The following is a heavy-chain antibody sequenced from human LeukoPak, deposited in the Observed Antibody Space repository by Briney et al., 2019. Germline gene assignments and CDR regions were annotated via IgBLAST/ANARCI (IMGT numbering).Heavy chain of an antibody. CDR3: AKGAYYYGSGSVEYFDY. J-gene: IGHJ4*02. V-gene: IGHV3-23*01. Sequence: PGGSLRPSCAASGFTFSSYGMSWVRQAPGKGLEWVSAISGSGGSTYYADSVKGRFTISRDNSKNTLYLQMNSLRAEDTAVYYCAKGAYYYGSGSVEYFDYWGQGTLVTVSS. CDR2: ISGSGGST. CDR1: GFTFSSYG. D-gene: IGHD3-10*01.